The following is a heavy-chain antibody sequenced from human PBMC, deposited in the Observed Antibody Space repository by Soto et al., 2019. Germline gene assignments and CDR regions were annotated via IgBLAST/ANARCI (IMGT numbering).Heavy chain of an antibody. CDR1: GGSISSGDYY. CDR2: IYYSGST. CDR3: ARVSVVYARHYYYYYGMDV. D-gene: IGHD2-8*02. V-gene: IGHV4-30-4*01. Sequence: SETLSLTCTVSGGSISSGDYYWSWIRQPPGKGLEWIGYIYYSGSTYYNPSLKSRVTISVDTSKNQFSLKLSSVTAADTAVYYCARVSVVYARHYYYYYGMDVWGQGTTVTAP. J-gene: IGHJ6*02.